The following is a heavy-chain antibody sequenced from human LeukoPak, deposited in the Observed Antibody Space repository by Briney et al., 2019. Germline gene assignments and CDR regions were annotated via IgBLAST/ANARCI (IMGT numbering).Heavy chain of an antibody. J-gene: IGHJ6*02. Sequence: SVNVSCKASGYTFTTYAMHWVRQAPGQRLEWMGWISGGNGNTRYSQKFQGRVTITRDTSASTAYMEMSRLRSEDTAVYYCARERLWFGEIRDGMDVWGQGTTVTVSS. CDR3: ARERLWFGEIRDGMDV. CDR2: ISGGNGNT. D-gene: IGHD3-10*01. V-gene: IGHV1-3*01. CDR1: GYTFTTYA.